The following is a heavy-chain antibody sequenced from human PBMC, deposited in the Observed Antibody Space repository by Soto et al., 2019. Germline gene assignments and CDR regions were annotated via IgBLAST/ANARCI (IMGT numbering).Heavy chain of an antibody. D-gene: IGHD6-13*01. J-gene: IGHJ4*02. V-gene: IGHV3-33*01. CDR2: IWYDGSNK. CDR3: ARGSSSWYKYYFDY. Sequence: QVQLVESGGGVVQPGRSLRLSCAASGFTFSSYGMHWVRQAPGKGLEWVAVIWYDGSNKYYADSVKGRFTISRDNSKNPLYLQMKGLRAEDTAVYYWARGSSSWYKYYFDYWGQGTLVTVSS. CDR1: GFTFSSYG.